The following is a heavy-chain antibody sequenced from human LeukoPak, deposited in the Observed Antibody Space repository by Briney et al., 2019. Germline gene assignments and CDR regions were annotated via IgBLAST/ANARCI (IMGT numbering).Heavy chain of an antibody. D-gene: IGHD3-10*01. CDR2: IYSGDSDV. J-gene: IGHJ4*02. CDR1: GYIFTNYW. Sequence: GESLKISCKGSGYIFTNYWIGWVRQMPGEGLEWMGIIYSGDSDVRYSPSFQGQVTISVDRSISTAYLQWSSLKASDSAMYYCERGDCYGSCSAYNHFDYWGQGTLVTVSS. V-gene: IGHV5-51*01. CDR3: ERGDCYGSCSAYNHFDY.